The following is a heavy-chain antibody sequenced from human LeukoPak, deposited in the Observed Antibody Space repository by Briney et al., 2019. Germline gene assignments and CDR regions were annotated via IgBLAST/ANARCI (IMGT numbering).Heavy chain of an antibody. CDR1: GGSFSGYY. CDR3: ARGRKRLEIRTRGNWFDP. V-gene: IGHV4-34*01. Sequence: SETLSLTCAVYGGSFSGYYWSWIRQPPGKGLEWIGEINHSGSTNYNPSLKSRVTISVDTSKNQFSLKLSSVTAADTAVYYCARGRKRLEIRTRGNWFDPWGQGTLVTVSS. J-gene: IGHJ5*02. D-gene: IGHD6-25*01. CDR2: INHSGST.